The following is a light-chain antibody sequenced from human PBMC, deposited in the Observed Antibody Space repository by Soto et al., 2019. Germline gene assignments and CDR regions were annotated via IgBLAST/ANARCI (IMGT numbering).Light chain of an antibody. CDR1: SSDVGGYDH. Sequence: QSALTQPSSASGSPGQSVTIPCTGTSSDVGGYDHVSWYQQHPSKAPKLMIYEVTKRPAGVPDRFSGSKSGNTASLTVSGLQAEDEADYYCSSDAGNYNYVFGTGTKVTVL. V-gene: IGLV2-8*01. CDR3: SSDAGNYNYV. J-gene: IGLJ1*01. CDR2: EVT.